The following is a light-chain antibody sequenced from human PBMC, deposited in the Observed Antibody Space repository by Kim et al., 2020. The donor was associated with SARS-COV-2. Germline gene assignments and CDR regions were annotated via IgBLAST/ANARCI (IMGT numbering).Light chain of an antibody. Sequence: QSITISCTGTSSDVGYYNYVSWYQQHPGKAPKLMIYDVSKRPSGVSNRFSGSKSGNTASLTVSGLQAEDEADYYCSSYTTSNSWVFGGGTQLTVL. CDR3: SSYTTSNSWV. J-gene: IGLJ3*02. CDR1: SSDVGYYNY. CDR2: DVS. V-gene: IGLV2-14*03.